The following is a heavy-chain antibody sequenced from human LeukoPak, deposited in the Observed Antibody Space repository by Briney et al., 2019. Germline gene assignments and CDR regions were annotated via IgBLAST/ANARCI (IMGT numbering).Heavy chain of an antibody. CDR2: IKQDGSER. CDR1: GFTFGSYW. V-gene: IGHV3-7*01. CDR3: ARDKYYYGSGSWRYYYYGMDV. D-gene: IGHD3-10*01. Sequence: PGGSLRLSCAASGFTFGSYWMSWARQAPGKGLEWVANIKQDGSERYYVDSVKGRFTISRDNAKNSLYLQMNSLRAEDTAVYYCARDKYYYGSGSWRYYYYGMDVWGQGTTVTVSS. J-gene: IGHJ6*02.